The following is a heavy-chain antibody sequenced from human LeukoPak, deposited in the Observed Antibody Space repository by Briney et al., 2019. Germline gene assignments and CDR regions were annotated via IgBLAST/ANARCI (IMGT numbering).Heavy chain of an antibody. CDR2: IKQDGSEK. CDR3: AKDLEAYCGGDCYFDY. D-gene: IGHD2-21*02. J-gene: IGHJ4*02. V-gene: IGHV3-7*03. CDR1: GFTFSSYW. Sequence: GSLRLSCAASGFTFSSYWMSWVRQAPGEGLEWVANIKQDGSEKYYVDSVKGRFTISRDNSKNTLYLQMNSLRAEDTAVYYCAKDLEAYCGGDCYFDYWGQGTLVTVSS.